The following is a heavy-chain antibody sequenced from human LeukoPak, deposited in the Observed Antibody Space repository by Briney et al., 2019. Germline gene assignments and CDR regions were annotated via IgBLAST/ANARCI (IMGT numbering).Heavy chain of an antibody. V-gene: IGHV3-23*01. CDR1: GFTFSSYA. CDR3: ARPTSGWYAGGFDY. CDR2: FSGSGGRT. D-gene: IGHD6-19*01. Sequence: GGSLRLSCAASGFTFSSYAMSWVRQAPGKGLEWVSAFSGSGGRTYYADSVKGRFTISRDNSKSTLYLQMNSLRAEDTALYYCARPTSGWYAGGFDYWGQGILVTVSS. J-gene: IGHJ4*02.